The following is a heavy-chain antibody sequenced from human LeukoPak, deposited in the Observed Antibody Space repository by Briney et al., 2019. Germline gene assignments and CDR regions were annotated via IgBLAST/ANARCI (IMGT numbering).Heavy chain of an antibody. J-gene: IGHJ6*02. CDR3: ARALESYDYVWGSYPLMDV. D-gene: IGHD3-16*02. CDR2: IYYSGST. Sequence: PSETLSLTRTVSGGSISSYYWSWIRQPPGKGLEWIGYIYYSGSTNYNPSLKSRVTISVDTSKNQFSLKLSSVTAADTAVYYCARALESYDYVWGSYPLMDVWGQGTTVTVSS. V-gene: IGHV4-59*01. CDR1: GGSISSYY.